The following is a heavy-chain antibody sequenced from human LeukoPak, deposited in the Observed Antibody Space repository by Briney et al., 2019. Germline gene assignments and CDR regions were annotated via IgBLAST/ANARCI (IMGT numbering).Heavy chain of an antibody. Sequence: GGSLRLSCAASGFSFSVYWMHWVRQAPGKGLEWVSAISGSGGSTYYADSVKGRFTISRDNSKNTLYLQMNSLRAEDTAVYYCAKVRGDYYDSSGYYTPDVAFDIWGQGTMVTVSS. CDR2: ISGSGGST. CDR3: AKVRGDYYDSSGYYTPDVAFDI. V-gene: IGHV3-23*01. D-gene: IGHD3-22*01. J-gene: IGHJ3*02. CDR1: GFSFSVYW.